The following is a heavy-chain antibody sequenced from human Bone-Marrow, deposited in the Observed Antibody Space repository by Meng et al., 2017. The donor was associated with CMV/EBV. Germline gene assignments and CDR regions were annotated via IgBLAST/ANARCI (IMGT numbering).Heavy chain of an antibody. J-gene: IGHJ5*02. V-gene: IGHV3-23*03. CDR2: IYSGGSST. D-gene: IGHD3-10*01. Sequence: GESLKISCAASGFTFSSYAMSWVRQAPGKGLEWVSVIYSGGSSTYYADSVKGRFTISRDNSKNTLYLQMNSLRAEDTAVYYCAKDVGFGGNWFDPWGQGTLVTVSS. CDR3: AKDVGFGGNWFDP. CDR1: GFTFSSYA.